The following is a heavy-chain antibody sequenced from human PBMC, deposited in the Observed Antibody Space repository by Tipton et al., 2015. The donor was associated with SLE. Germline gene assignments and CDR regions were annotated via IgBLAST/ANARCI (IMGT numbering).Heavy chain of an antibody. CDR2: IHYSGNT. J-gene: IGHJ4*02. Sequence: TLSLTCIVSGGSISSSSHYWGWIRQSPEKGLEWIGSIHYSGNTYYKSSLKSRVTVSADMAKNQFSLKVRSVTAADTAIYYCARHHEDSSQRRFDYWGQGTLVTVSS. CDR3: ARHHEDSSQRRFDY. D-gene: IGHD6-13*01. V-gene: IGHV4-39*01. CDR1: GGSISSSSHY.